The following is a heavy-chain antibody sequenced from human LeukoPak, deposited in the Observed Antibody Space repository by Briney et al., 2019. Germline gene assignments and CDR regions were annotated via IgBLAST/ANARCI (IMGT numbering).Heavy chain of an antibody. CDR2: ISSSGGTT. Sequence: SGGSLRLSCAASGFTFSTYAMSWVRQAPGKGLECVSAISSSGGTTFYADSVKGRCTISRDNSMDTVYLQLNSLRAEDTAVYYCAKVWHLKLKDILTNYYFDYWGQGTVVSVSS. V-gene: IGHV3-23*01. J-gene: IGHJ4*02. CDR3: AKVWHLKLKDILTNYYFDY. CDR1: GFTFSTYA. D-gene: IGHD3-9*01.